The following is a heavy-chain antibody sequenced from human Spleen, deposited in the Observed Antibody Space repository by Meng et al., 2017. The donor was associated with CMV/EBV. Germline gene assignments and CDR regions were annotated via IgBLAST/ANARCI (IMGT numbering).Heavy chain of an antibody. CDR2: ISPNFGTP. CDR3: AREPDTNWNEGMDV. V-gene: IGHV1-69*05. D-gene: IGHD1-1*01. Sequence: SVKVSCKASGGTFSSYGISWVRQAPGQGLEWIGSISPNFGTPNHAQKFQDRITITTDESTSTAYLEVSSLRSEDTAVYYCAREPDTNWNEGMDVWGQGTTVTVSS. J-gene: IGHJ6*02. CDR1: GGTFSSYG.